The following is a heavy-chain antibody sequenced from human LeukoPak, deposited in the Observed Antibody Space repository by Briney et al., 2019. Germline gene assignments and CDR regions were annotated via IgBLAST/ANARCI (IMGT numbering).Heavy chain of an antibody. D-gene: IGHD3-10*01. V-gene: IGHV4-59*01. CDR3: ARDGGRRYYGSGSYYNRQYYYYGMDV. Sequence: PSETLSLTCTVSGGSISSYYWSWIRQPPGKGLEWIGYTYYSGSTNYNPSLKSRVTISVDTSKNQFSLKLSSVTAADTAVYYCARDGGRRYYGSGSYYNRQYYYYGMDVWGKGTTVTVSS. J-gene: IGHJ6*04. CDR2: TYYSGST. CDR1: GGSISSYY.